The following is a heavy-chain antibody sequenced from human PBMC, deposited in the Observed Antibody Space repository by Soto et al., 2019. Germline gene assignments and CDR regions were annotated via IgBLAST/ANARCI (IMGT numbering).Heavy chain of an antibody. Sequence: ASVKVSCKASGYTFTSYYMHWVRQAPGQGLEWMGIINPSGGSTSYAQKFQGRVTMTRDKSTSTVSMELSSLRSEDTAVYYCARGGGYYDFWSGSLARTNWFDPWGQGTLVTVSS. CDR2: INPSGGST. J-gene: IGHJ5*02. V-gene: IGHV1-46*01. D-gene: IGHD3-3*01. CDR3: ARGGGYYDFWSGSLARTNWFDP. CDR1: GYTFTSYY.